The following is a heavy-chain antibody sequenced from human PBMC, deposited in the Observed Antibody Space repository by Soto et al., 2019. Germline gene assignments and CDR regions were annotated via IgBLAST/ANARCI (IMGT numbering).Heavy chain of an antibody. CDR2: IIPIFGTA. Sequence: SVKVSCKASGGTFSSYAISWVRQAPGQGLEWMGGIIPIFGTANYAQKFQGRVTITADESTSTAYMELSSLRSEDTAVYYCARSASGGPYYSGSGSRYYYYHGMDVWGQGTTVTVSS. CDR3: ARSASGGPYYSGSGSRYYYYHGMDV. J-gene: IGHJ6*02. D-gene: IGHD3-10*01. V-gene: IGHV1-69*13. CDR1: GGTFSSYA.